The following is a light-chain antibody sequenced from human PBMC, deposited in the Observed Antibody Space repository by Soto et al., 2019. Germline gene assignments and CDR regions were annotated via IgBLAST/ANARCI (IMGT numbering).Light chain of an antibody. CDR1: QSVSSY. CDR3: QQRSKWRT. Sequence: EIVFTQFPATLSFSPGERATLSCRASQSVSSYLAWYQQKPGQAPRLLIYDASKRATGIPARFSGSGFGTDYTLTISSLEPEDFAVYYCQQRSKWRTFGQGTKVDIK. CDR2: DAS. J-gene: IGKJ1*01. V-gene: IGKV3-11*01.